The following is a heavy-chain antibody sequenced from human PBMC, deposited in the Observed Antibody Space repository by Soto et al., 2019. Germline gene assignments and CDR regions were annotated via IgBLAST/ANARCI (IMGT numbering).Heavy chain of an antibody. CDR2: IYYSGST. V-gene: IGHV4-59*01. Sequence: SETLSLTCSVSGGSISSYYWSWIRQPPGKGLEWIGYIYYSGSTNYNPSLKSRVAISVDTSKNQFSLKLSSVTAADTAVYYCARRYGGNFDYWGQGTLVTVSS. CDR3: ARRYGGNFDY. D-gene: IGHD3-16*01. J-gene: IGHJ4*02. CDR1: GGSISSYY.